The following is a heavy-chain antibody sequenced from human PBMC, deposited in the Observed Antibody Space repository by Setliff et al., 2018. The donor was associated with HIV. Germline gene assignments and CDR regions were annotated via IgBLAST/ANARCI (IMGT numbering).Heavy chain of an antibody. Sequence: LKISCAGSEFSVSSNTMSWIRQAPGKGPEWVSLIYSGGGTYYADSVKGRFTISRDSSRNTLYLQLTSLRVEDTAVYHCAGGSGSYPKPFDPWGQGTLVTVSS. CDR3: AGGSGSYPKPFDP. J-gene: IGHJ5*02. V-gene: IGHV3-66*01. CDR1: EFSVSSNT. D-gene: IGHD3-10*01. CDR2: IYSGGGT.